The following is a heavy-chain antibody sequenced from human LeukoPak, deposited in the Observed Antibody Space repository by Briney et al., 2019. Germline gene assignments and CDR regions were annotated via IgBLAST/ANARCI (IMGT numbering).Heavy chain of an antibody. V-gene: IGHV3-23*01. Sequence: GGSLRLSCAASGFTFSSYAMSWVRQAPGKGLEWVSAISSSGGNTYYADSVKGRFTISRDNSKNTLYLQMNSLRAEGTAVYYCAKGGSDYDDHGYSFDYWGQGALVTVSS. D-gene: IGHD1-26*01. CDR1: GFTFSSYA. J-gene: IGHJ4*02. CDR2: ISSSGGNT. CDR3: AKGGSDYDDHGYSFDY.